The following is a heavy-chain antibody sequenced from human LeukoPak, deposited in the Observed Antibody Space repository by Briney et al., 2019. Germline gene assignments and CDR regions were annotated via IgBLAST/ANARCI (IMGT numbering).Heavy chain of an antibody. CDR2: IWHDGSVE. CDR1: GFTFSRLG. D-gene: IGHD2-15*01. CDR3: AKEGDQFRGYLDA. Sequence: GGSLRLSCAASGFTFSRLGMQWVRQAPGKGLEWVAMIWHDGSVEEYAASVKGRFTISRDNSRDTLFLQMNRLRDDDTAVYYCAKEGDQFRGYLDAWGKGTTVTVPS. V-gene: IGHV3-33*06. J-gene: IGHJ6*04.